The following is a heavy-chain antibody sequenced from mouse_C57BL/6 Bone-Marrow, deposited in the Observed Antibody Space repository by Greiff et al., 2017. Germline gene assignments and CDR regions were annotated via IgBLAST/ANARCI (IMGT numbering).Heavy chain of an antibody. CDR2: IDPSDSYT. CDR1: GYTFTSYW. V-gene: IGHV1-59*01. J-gene: IGHJ3*01. Sequence: QVQLQQPGAELVRPGTSVKLSCKASGYTFTSYWMHWVQQRPGQGLEWIGVIDPSDSYTNYNQKFKGKATLTVDTSSSTAYMQLSSLTSEDSAVYYCARRGPFAYWGQGTLVTVSA. CDR3: ARRGPFAY.